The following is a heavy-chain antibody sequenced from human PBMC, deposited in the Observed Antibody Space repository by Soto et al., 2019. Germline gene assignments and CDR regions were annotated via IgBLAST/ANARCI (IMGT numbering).Heavy chain of an antibody. CDR2: IYPGHSDT. CDR1: GYSFSTYW. CDR3: ARHSDVVSVRAPISLGYYYGMDV. V-gene: IGHV5-51*01. D-gene: IGHD2-2*02. Sequence: GESLKISCKAFGYSFSTYWIGWVRQMPAKGLEWMGIIYPGHSDTKYSPAFQGQVTISADKSMNTAYLQWSSLEASDTAMYYCARHSDVVSVRAPISLGYYYGMDVWGQGTTVTVYS. J-gene: IGHJ6*02.